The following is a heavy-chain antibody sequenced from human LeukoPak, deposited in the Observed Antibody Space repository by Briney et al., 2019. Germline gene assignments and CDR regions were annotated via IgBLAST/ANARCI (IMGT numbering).Heavy chain of an antibody. CDR2: INSDGSSA. CDR1: GFTFSSHW. J-gene: IGHJ4*02. D-gene: IGHD3-10*01. Sequence: GGSLRLSCADSGFTFSSHWMHWVRQAPGKGLVWVSRINSDGSSAIYADSVKGRFTISRDNAKNTLYLQMNSLRAEDTAVYYCARRGNYYGSGSRNWGFDYWGQGTLVTVSS. CDR3: ARRGNYYGSGSRNWGFDY. V-gene: IGHV3-74*01.